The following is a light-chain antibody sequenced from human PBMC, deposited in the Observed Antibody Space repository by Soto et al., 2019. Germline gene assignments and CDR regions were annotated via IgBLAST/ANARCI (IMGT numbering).Light chain of an antibody. J-gene: IGKJ1*01. Sequence: EVVMTQSPATLSVSPGERATLSCRASQSITSNLAWYQQRPGQTPRLLIYEASTRATGIPARFSGSGSGTDFTLTISSLEPEDFAVYYCQQRSNWPPTFGQGTKVDIK. V-gene: IGKV3-11*01. CDR3: QQRSNWPPT. CDR1: QSITSN. CDR2: EAS.